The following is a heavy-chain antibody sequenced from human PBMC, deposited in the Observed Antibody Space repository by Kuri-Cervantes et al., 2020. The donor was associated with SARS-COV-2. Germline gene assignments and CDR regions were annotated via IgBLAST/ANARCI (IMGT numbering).Heavy chain of an antibody. D-gene: IGHD3-3*01. Sequence: SETLSLTCSVSGYSISGSYYWGWIRQPPGKGQEWIGSIYYSGSTYYNPSLKSRVTISVDTSKNQFSLKLSSVTAADTAVYYCARMYYDFWSGYYKYYFDYWGQGTPVTVSS. CDR1: GYSISGSYY. V-gene: IGHV4-38-2*02. J-gene: IGHJ4*02. CDR3: ARMYYDFWSGYYKYYFDY. CDR2: IYYSGST.